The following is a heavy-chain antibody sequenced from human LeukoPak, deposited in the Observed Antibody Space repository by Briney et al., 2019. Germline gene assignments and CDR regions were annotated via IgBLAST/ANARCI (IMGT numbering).Heavy chain of an antibody. D-gene: IGHD6-19*01. CDR3: ASTKTPSSGWYFDY. V-gene: IGHV4-59*05. CDR1: GGPLSAYY. Sequence: SETLSLTCTVPGGPLSAYYWTWIRQPPGRGLEWIGSIYYSGSTYYNPSLKSRVTISVDTSKNQFSLKLSSVTAADTAVYYCASTKTPSSGWYFDYWGQGTLVTVSS. CDR2: IYYSGST. J-gene: IGHJ4*02.